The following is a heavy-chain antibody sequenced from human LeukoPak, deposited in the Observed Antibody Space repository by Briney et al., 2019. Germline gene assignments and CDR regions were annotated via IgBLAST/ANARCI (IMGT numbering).Heavy chain of an antibody. J-gene: IGHJ6*02. CDR1: GGSISSSSYY. CDR3: ARDDFWSGYYAHYYYYGMDV. Sequence: SETLSLTCTVSGGSISSSSYYWGWIRQPPGKGLEWIGSIYYSGSTYYNPSLKSRVTISVDTSKNQFSLKLSSVTAADTAVYYCARDDFWSGYYAHYYYYGMDVWGQGTTVTVSS. CDR2: IYYSGST. V-gene: IGHV4-39*02. D-gene: IGHD3-3*01.